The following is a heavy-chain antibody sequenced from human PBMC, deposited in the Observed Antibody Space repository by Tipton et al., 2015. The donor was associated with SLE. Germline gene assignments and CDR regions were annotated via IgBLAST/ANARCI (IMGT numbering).Heavy chain of an antibody. CDR1: GDSISSAYY. D-gene: IGHD2-21*01. V-gene: IGHV4-31*03. J-gene: IGHJ3*01. CDR2: ISHSGST. Sequence: TLSLTCTVSGDSISSAYYWSWIRQHPGKGLERIGYISHSGSTYYHPSLHSRLSISIDTSTNQFSLMLSYVTAADTAVYYCARNVADGFDLWGQGTMVTVSS. CDR3: ARNVADGFDL.